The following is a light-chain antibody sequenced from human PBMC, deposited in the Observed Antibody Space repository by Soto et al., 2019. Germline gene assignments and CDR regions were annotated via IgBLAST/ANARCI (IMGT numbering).Light chain of an antibody. V-gene: IGKV3-11*01. J-gene: IGKJ5*01. CDR3: QQRYHWPVT. CDR1: QSIATY. CDR2: STS. Sequence: EIVFAQSPATRSLSQGERATLSCRASQSIATYLGWYQQKPGQAPRLLIYSTSNRANGIPPRFSGSGSGTDFTLTLSSLEPEDFSVYYCQQRYHWPVTFGQGIRLEIK.